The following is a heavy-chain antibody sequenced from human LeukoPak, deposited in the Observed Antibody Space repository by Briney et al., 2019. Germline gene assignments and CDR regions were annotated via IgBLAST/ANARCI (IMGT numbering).Heavy chain of an antibody. J-gene: IGHJ3*02. CDR3: ARGNGGYCSSTSCYIAFDI. CDR2: IYYSGST. D-gene: IGHD2-2*02. Sequence: SETLSLTCTVSGGSISSYYWSWIRQPPGKGLEWIGYIYYSGSTNYNPSLKSRVTISVDTSKNQFSLKLSSVTAADTAVYYCARGNGGYCSSTSCYIAFDIWGQGTMVTVSS. CDR1: GGSISSYY. V-gene: IGHV4-59*01.